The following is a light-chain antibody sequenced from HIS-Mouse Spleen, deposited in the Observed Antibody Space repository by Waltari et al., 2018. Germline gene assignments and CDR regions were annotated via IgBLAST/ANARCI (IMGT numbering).Light chain of an antibody. V-gene: IGKV3-20*01. CDR1: QSVSSSY. Sequence: EIVLTQSPGTLSLSPGERATLSCRASQSVSSSYLAWYQQEPGQAPRLLIYGASSRATGIPDRFSGGGSGTDFTLTISRLEPEDFAVYYCQQYGSSPLTFGGGTKVEIK. J-gene: IGKJ4*01. CDR2: GAS. CDR3: QQYGSSPLT.